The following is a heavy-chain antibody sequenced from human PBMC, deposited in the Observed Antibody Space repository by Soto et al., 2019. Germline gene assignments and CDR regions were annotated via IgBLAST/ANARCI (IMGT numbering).Heavy chain of an antibody. Sequence: TSETLSLTCTVSGDSITSNSYFWAWIRQPPGKGLEWIGSIYYSGITYYTPSLMSRVTISVDRSKNQFSLKLSSVTAAETAVYYCARQSSGWYNWFDPWGQGTLVTVSS. CDR1: GDSITSNSYF. CDR2: IYYSGIT. D-gene: IGHD6-19*01. J-gene: IGHJ5*02. CDR3: ARQSSGWYNWFDP. V-gene: IGHV4-39*01.